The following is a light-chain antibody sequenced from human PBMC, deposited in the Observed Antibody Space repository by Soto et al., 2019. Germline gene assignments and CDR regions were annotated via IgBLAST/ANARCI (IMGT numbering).Light chain of an antibody. CDR2: EVT. J-gene: IGLJ2*01. CDR1: RDDIGAYDY. V-gene: IGLV2-14*01. Sequence: QSFLTKHASVSGSPGLAITISCAGTRDDIGAYDYVSWYQQHPGNAPKLLVYEVTNRPSGVSDRFSGSKSGNTASLTISGLQAEDEADYYCNSYTNSSAVVFGGGTKVTVL. CDR3: NSYTNSSAVV.